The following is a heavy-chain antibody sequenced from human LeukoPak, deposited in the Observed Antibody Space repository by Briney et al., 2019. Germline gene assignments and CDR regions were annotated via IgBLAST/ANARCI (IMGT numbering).Heavy chain of an antibody. V-gene: IGHV4-59*01. CDR1: GGSISSYY. CDR2: IYYSGST. Sequence: PSETLSLTCTVSGGSISSYYWSWIRQPPGKGLEWIGYIYYSGSTNYNPSLKSRVTISVDTSKNQFSLKLSSVTAADTAVYYCARAFIDSSGWYVPDWFDPWGQGTLVTVSS. J-gene: IGHJ5*02. D-gene: IGHD6-19*01. CDR3: ARAFIDSSGWYVPDWFDP.